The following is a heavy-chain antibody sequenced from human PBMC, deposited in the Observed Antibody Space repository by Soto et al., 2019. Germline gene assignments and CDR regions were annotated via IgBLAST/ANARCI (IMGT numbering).Heavy chain of an antibody. CDR3: ARNYYDSSGSYYFDY. D-gene: IGHD3-22*01. CDR1: GFSFSTYT. Sequence: HPGGSLRLSCAASGFSFSTYTMNWVRQGPGQGLEWVSAIFGGGGTYYADSVKGRFTISRDNSKNTLYLQMNSLRAEDTAVYYCARNYYDSSGSYYFDYWGQGTLVTVSS. J-gene: IGHJ4*02. CDR2: IFGGGGT. V-gene: IGHV3-23*01.